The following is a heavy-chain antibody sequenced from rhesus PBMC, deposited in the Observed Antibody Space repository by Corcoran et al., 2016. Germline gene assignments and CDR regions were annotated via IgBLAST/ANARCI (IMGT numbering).Heavy chain of an antibody. CDR1: GYTFPAPS. CDR3: ARDLGYAGGLDS. V-gene: IGHV1-111*02. D-gene: IGHD2-39*01. J-gene: IGHJ6*01. Sequence: EVQLVQSGAEVNKPGATVKLSCQASGYTFPAPSLTWVRPAPCKGLEWMGGVDPEDGEAEYAQKFKDRVTITADMSTDTAYMELSSLRSEDTAVYYCARDLGYAGGLDSWGQGVVVTVSS. CDR2: VDPEDGEA.